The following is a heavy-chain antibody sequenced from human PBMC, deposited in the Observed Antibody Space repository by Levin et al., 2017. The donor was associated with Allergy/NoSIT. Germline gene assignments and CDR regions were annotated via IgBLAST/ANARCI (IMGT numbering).Heavy chain of an antibody. CDR3: AKRGYCSGNTCQSHDAIDV. CDR1: GFQFSLYG. J-gene: IGHJ3*01. CDR2: IVFDGNDQ. V-gene: IGHV3-30*18. Sequence: AGGSLRLSCAASGFQFSLYGMHWVRQAPGKGLEWVALIVFDGNDQYYADSVKGRFTISRDNSKNTFSLQMSSLRENDTAIYYCAKRGYCSGNTCQSHDAIDVWGQGTLVIVSS. D-gene: IGHD2-15*01.